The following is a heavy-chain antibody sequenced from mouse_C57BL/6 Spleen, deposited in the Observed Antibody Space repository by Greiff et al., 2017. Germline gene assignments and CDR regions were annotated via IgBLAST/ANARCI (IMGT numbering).Heavy chain of an antibody. CDR3: ARTFGYCAYFDY. J-gene: IGHJ2*01. D-gene: IGHD1-2*01. V-gene: IGHV1-55*01. CDR1: GYTFTSYW. CDR2: IYPGSGGT. Sequence: QVQLQQPGAELVKPGASVKMSCKASGYTFTSYWMTWVKQRPGQGLEWIGDIYPGSGGTNYNEKFKSKATLTVDTSSSTAYMQLSSLTSEDSAVYYCARTFGYCAYFDYWGQGTTLTVSS.